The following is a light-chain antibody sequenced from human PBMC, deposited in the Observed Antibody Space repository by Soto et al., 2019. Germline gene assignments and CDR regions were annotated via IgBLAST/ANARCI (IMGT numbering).Light chain of an antibody. CDR3: QQYGHWPQWT. CDR2: GAS. CDR1: QSVGST. J-gene: IGKJ1*01. V-gene: IGKV3-15*01. Sequence: EIVMTQSPATLSVSPGERATLSCRASQSVGSTLAWFQQKPGQAPRLLIYGASTRATGVPASFSGSGSGTEFTLSISRLQSEDFAVYYCQQYGHWPQWTFGQGTKVEIK.